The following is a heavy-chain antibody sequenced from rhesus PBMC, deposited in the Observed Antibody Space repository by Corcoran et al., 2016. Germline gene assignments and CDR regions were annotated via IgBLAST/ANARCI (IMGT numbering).Heavy chain of an antibody. V-gene: IGHV4-173*01. Sequence: QLQLQESGPGLVKPSETLSLTCAVSGGSISSNYWSWIRQPPGKGLEWIGRISGSGGSTDYNPSLKSRVTISTDTSKNQFSLKRSSGTAADTTVYYCARQYSGYPEAYDYWGQGVLVTVSS. CDR2: ISGSGGST. CDR1: GGSISSNY. J-gene: IGHJ4*01. CDR3: ARQYSGYPEAYDY. D-gene: IGHD5-24*01.